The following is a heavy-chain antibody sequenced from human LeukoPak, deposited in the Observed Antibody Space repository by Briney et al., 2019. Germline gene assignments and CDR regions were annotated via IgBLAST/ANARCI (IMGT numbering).Heavy chain of an antibody. CDR2: INSDGNRR. Sequence: GGSLRLSCAASGFTFSNYWAYWVRQAPGKGLVWVSRINSDGNRRNYADSVKGRFNISRDNAKSSLFLQMDGLRVEDTAVYYCVRDSYYYDSSNKLKYWGQGTLVTVSS. V-gene: IGHV3-74*01. CDR1: GFTFSNYW. D-gene: IGHD3-22*01. CDR3: VRDSYYYDSSNKLKY. J-gene: IGHJ4*02.